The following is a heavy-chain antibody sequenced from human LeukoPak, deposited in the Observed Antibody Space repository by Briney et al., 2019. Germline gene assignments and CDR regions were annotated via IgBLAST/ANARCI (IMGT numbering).Heavy chain of an antibody. V-gene: IGHV3-23*01. D-gene: IGHD5-12*01. Sequence: GGSLRLSCAASGFTFSSYAMSWVRQAPGKGLEWVSAISDSGGSTYYADSVKGRFTISRDNSKNTLYLQMNSLRAEDTAVYYCAKTRRDGYNYVPRYYFDYWGQGTLVTVSS. J-gene: IGHJ4*02. CDR3: AKTRRDGYNYVPRYYFDY. CDR1: GFTFSSYA. CDR2: ISDSGGST.